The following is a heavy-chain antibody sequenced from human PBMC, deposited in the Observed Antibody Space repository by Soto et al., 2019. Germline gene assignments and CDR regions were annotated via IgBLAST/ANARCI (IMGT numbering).Heavy chain of an antibody. CDR2: ITGSGSQI. CDR1: GFTLSTFA. D-gene: IGHD2-21*01. J-gene: IGHJ4*02. Sequence: GGSLRLSCAVSGFTLSTFAMTWVRQAPGKGLECVSGITGSGSQIHYADSVKGRFTISKDNSKNTLYLQMDSLRADDTAVYFCAKEAVYKDGLWSMEQWGQGTQVTV. CDR3: AKEAVYKDGLWSMEQ. V-gene: IGHV3-23*01.